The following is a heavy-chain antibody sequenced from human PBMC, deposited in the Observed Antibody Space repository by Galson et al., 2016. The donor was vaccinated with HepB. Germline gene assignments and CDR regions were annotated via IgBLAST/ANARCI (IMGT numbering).Heavy chain of an antibody. CDR1: GGSMSTYY. CDR2: IYYSGST. D-gene: IGHD5-18*01. CDR3: ARDLTMVTTGWFDP. V-gene: IGHV4-59*01. Sequence: SETLSLTCTVSGGSMSTYYWSWIRQPPGKGLEWIGYIYYSGSTNYSPSLKSRVTISVDTSKNQLSLKLSSVTAADTAVYYCARDLTMVTTGWFDPWGQGTLVTVSS. J-gene: IGHJ5*02.